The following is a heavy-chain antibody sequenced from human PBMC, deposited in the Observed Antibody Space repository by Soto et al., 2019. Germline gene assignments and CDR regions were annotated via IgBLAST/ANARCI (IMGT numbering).Heavy chain of an antibody. J-gene: IGHJ5*02. Sequence: GASVKVSCKASGYTFTSYDINWVRQATGQGLEWMGWMNPNSGNTGYAQKFQGRVTMTRNTSISTAYMELSSLRSEDTAVCYCARSRYSSSWYRETRNNWFDPWGQGTLVTVSS. CDR2: MNPNSGNT. D-gene: IGHD6-13*01. CDR3: ARSRYSSSWYRETRNNWFDP. V-gene: IGHV1-8*01. CDR1: GYTFTSYD.